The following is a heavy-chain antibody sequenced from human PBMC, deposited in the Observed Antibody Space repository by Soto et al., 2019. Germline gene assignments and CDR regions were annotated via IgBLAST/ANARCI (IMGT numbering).Heavy chain of an antibody. D-gene: IGHD3-22*01. CDR1: GGSISSGGYY. J-gene: IGHJ4*02. CDR3: ARGITYYYDSSGYRPGLPYYFDY. V-gene: IGHV4-31*03. CDR2: IYYSGST. Sequence: PSETLSLTCTVSGGSISSGGYYWSWIRQHPGKGLEWIGYIYYSGSTYYNPSLKSRVTISVDTSKNQFSLKLSSVTAADTAVYYCARGITYYYDSSGYRPGLPYYFDYWGQGTLVTVSS.